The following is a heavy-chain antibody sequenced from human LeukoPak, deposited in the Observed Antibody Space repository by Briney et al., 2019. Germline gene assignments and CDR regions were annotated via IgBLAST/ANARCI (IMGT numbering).Heavy chain of an antibody. Sequence: GGSLRLSCAASGFTLSSHPMNWVRQAPGKGLEWVAVIANDGRFTHYADSVKGRFTIPRDHSQSTLETQMNSLRADATGLYSWVKEANGFDMWGLGTMVTVSS. J-gene: IGHJ3*02. V-gene: IGHV3-30*04. D-gene: IGHD2-8*01. CDR3: VKEANGFDM. CDR1: GFTLSSHP. CDR2: IANDGRFT.